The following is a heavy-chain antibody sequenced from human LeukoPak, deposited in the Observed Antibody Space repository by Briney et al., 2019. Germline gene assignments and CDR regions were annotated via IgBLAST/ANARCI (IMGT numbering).Heavy chain of an antibody. CDR1: GGSISSYY. CDR2: IYTSGST. D-gene: IGHD3-22*01. V-gene: IGHV4-4*07. Sequence: SETLSLTCTVSGGSISSYYWSWIRQPAGKGLEWIGRIYTSGSTNYNPSLKSRVTISVDTSKNQFSLRLTSVTAADTAMYYCAREAYYYDSSGATWDAFDIWGQGTMVTVSS. CDR3: AREAYYYDSSGATWDAFDI. J-gene: IGHJ3*02.